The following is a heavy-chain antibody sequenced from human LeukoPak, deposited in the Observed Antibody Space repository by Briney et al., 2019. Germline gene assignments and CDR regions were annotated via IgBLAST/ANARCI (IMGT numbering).Heavy chain of an antibody. CDR1: GGSISSYY. Sequence: SETLSLTCTVSGGSISSYYWSWIRQPPGKGLEWIGYIYYSGSTNYNPSLKSRVTISVDTSKNQFSLKLSSVTAADTAVYYCARPRFGELAYFDYWGQGTLVTVSS. CDR3: ARPRFGELAYFDY. D-gene: IGHD3-16*01. CDR2: IYYSGST. V-gene: IGHV4-59*08. J-gene: IGHJ4*02.